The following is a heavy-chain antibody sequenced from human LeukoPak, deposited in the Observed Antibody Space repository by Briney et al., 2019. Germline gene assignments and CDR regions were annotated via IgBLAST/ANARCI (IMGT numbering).Heavy chain of an antibody. V-gene: IGHV3-48*03. CDR2: ISSSGTTI. CDR1: RFTFSSYE. J-gene: IGHJ4*02. D-gene: IGHD1-26*01. CDR3: ARRRDSGSLQHFDY. Sequence: GGSLRLSCAASRFTFSSYEMNWVRQAPGKGLEWVSFISSSGTTIYYADSVKGRFTISRDNAKNSLYLQMNSLRAEDTAVYYCARRRDSGSLQHFDYWGQGTLVTVSS.